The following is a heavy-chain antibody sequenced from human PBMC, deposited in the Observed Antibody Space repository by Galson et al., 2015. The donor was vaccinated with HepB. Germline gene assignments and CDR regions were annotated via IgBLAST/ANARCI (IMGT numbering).Heavy chain of an antibody. CDR1: GGTFSSYA. J-gene: IGHJ4*02. CDR3: ARDSAFDTGYFDY. D-gene: IGHD3-9*01. CDR2: IIPIFGTA. Sequence: SVKVSCKASGGTFSSYAISWVRRAPGQGLEWMGGIIPIFGTANYAQKFQGRVTITADKSTSTAYMELSSLRSEDTAVYYCARDSAFDTGYFDYWGQGTLVTVSS. V-gene: IGHV1-69*06.